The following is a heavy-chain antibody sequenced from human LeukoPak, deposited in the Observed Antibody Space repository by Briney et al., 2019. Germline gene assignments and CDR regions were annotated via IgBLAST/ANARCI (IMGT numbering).Heavy chain of an antibody. D-gene: IGHD5-12*01. V-gene: IGHV1-69*05. Sequence: SVKVSCKASGGTFSSYAISWGRQAPGQGVEWMGRIIAIFGTANYAKKFQGRVTITTDESTSTAYMELSSLRSEDTAVYYCARPNRGSGYDGAFDIWGQGTMVTVSS. CDR3: ARPNRGSGYDGAFDI. CDR2: IIAIFGTA. J-gene: IGHJ3*02. CDR1: GGTFSSYA.